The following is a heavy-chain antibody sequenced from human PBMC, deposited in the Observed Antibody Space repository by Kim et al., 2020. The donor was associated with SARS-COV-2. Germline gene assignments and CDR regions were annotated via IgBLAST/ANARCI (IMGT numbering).Heavy chain of an antibody. J-gene: IGHJ6*02. CDR3: ATHPPYCSSTSCYYYGMDV. CDR2: FDPEDGET. D-gene: IGHD2-2*01. Sequence: ASVKVSCKVSGYTLTELSMHWVRQAPGKGLEWMGGFDPEDGETIYAQKFQGRVTMTEDTSTDTAYMELSSLRSEDTAVYYCATHPPYCSSTSCYYYGMDVWGQRTAVTVSS. CDR1: GYTLTELS. V-gene: IGHV1-24*01.